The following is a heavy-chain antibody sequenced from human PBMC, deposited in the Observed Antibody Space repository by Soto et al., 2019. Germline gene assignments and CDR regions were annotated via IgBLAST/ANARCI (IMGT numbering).Heavy chain of an antibody. J-gene: IGHJ6*03. CDR2: INPNSGGT. CDR3: ARGGGYCSGGSCQRGNYYYYYMDV. Sequence: QVQLVQSGAEVKKPGASVKVSCKASGYTFTGYYMHWVRQAPGQGLEWMGWINPNSGGTNYAQKFPGWVTMTRDTSISTAYMELSRLRSDDTAVYYCARGGGYCSGGSCQRGNYYYYYMDVWGKGTTVTVSS. V-gene: IGHV1-2*04. CDR1: GYTFTGYY. D-gene: IGHD2-15*01.